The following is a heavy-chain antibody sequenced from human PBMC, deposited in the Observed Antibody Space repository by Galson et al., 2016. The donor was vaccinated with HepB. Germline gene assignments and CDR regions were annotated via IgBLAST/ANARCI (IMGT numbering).Heavy chain of an antibody. CDR2: IYSGGST. V-gene: IGHV3-66*01. D-gene: IGHD3-9*01. CDR3: ARTRRDWYYFDY. J-gene: IGHJ4*02. Sequence: SLRLSCAASGFTVSSNYMSWVRQAPGKGLEWVSVIYSGGSTHYADSVKGRFTISRDNSKNTLYLQMNSLRADDTAAYYGARTRRDWYYFDYWGQGTLVTVSS. CDR1: GFTVSSNY.